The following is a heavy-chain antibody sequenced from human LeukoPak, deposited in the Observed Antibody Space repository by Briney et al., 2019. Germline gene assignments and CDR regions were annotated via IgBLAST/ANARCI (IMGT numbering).Heavy chain of an antibody. CDR1: GFTFSSYS. CDR2: ISSSSSTI. CDR3: ARDRLLEWLLYVDYFDY. D-gene: IGHD3-3*01. Sequence: PGGSLRLSCAASGFTFSSYSMNWVRQAPGKGLEWVSYISSSSSTIYYADFVKGRFTISRDNAKNSLYLQMNSLRAEDTAVYYCARDRLLEWLLYVDYFDYWGQGTLVTVSS. J-gene: IGHJ4*02. V-gene: IGHV3-48*01.